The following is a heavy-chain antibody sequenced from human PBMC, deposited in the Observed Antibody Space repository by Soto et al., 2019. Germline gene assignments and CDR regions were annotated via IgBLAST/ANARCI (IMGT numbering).Heavy chain of an antibody. CDR1: GFTFSSYA. CDR2: ISGSGGST. CDR3: AKNTRTIFGVVLYFDY. J-gene: IGHJ4*02. V-gene: IGHV3-23*01. D-gene: IGHD3-3*01. Sequence: GGSLRLSCAASGFTFSSYAMSWVRQAPGQGLEWVSAISGSGGSTYYADSVKGRFTLSRDNSKNTLYLQMNSLRAEDTAVYYCAKNTRTIFGVVLYFDYWGQGTLVTVYS.